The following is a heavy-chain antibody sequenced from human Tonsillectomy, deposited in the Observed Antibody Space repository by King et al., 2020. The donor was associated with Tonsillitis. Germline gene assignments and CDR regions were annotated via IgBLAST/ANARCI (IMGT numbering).Heavy chain of an antibody. CDR3: ARETGGGVFDY. Sequence: VQLVQSGGDLVQPGGSLRLSCAAYGFSLSNYWISWVRQAPGKGLEWVANIKQDGSEKYFVDSVRGRYTIFRDNAKNSLYLQMNSLRAEDTAVYYCARETGGGVFDYWGQGTLVTVSS. D-gene: IGHD3-16*01. CDR2: IKQDGSEK. J-gene: IGHJ4*02. CDR1: GFSLSNYW. V-gene: IGHV3-7*01.